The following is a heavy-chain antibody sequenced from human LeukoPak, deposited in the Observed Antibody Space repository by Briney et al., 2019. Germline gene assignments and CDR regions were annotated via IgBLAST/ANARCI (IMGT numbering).Heavy chain of an antibody. V-gene: IGHV1-18*01. CDR2: ISAYDGNK. CDR1: GCSFSSYG. CDR3: ARDSPMTHLYPSDSHPFYFNGMDV. J-gene: IGHJ6*02. D-gene: IGHD2-21*02. Sequence: ASVKVSCKASGCSFSSYGLTWVRQAPGQGLEWMGWISAYDGNKNYAKKFQDRVIMTTDAPTNTGYLEVRSLTYDDTAVYYCARDSPMTHLYPSDSHPFYFNGMDVWGHGTMVTVSS.